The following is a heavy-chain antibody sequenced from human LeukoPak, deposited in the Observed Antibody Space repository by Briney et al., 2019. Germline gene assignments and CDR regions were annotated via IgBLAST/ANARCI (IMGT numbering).Heavy chain of an antibody. J-gene: IGHJ3*02. CDR1: GGSFSGYY. D-gene: IGHD3-16*02. Sequence: SETLSLTCAVYGGSFSGYYWSWIRQPPGKGLEWIGEINHSGSTNYNPSLKSRVTISVDTSKNQFSLKLSSVTAADTAVYYCARGHDNVTPRGAFDIWGQGTMVTVSS. V-gene: IGHV4-34*01. CDR2: INHSGST. CDR3: ARGHDNVTPRGAFDI.